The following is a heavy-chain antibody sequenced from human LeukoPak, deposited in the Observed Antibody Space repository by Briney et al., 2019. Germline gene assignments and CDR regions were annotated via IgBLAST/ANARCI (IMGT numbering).Heavy chain of an antibody. D-gene: IGHD6-13*01. V-gene: IGHV3-23*01. CDR2: FSATDGSA. Sequence: GGSLRLTCAASGFTVSSYGMTWVRQAPGKGLEWVSAFSATDGSAQYAESVKGRFTISRDNSKNSLYLQMNSLRDEDTAVYYCAKARIAAAGTGAFDVWGQGTMVTVSS. CDR1: GFTVSSYG. J-gene: IGHJ3*01. CDR3: AKARIAAAGTGAFDV.